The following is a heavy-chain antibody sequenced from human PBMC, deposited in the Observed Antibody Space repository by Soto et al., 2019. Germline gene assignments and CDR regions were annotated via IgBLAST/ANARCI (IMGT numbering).Heavy chain of an antibody. D-gene: IGHD3-22*01. V-gene: IGHV3-33*01. Sequence: GGSLRLSCAASGFTFSSYGMHWVRQAPGKGLEWVAVIWYDGSNKYYADSVKGRFTISRDNSKNTLYLQMNSLRAEDTAVYYCARDNLSYDSSGYLVYFQHWGQGTLVTVSS. CDR1: GFTFSSYG. CDR3: ARDNLSYDSSGYLVYFQH. J-gene: IGHJ1*01. CDR2: IWYDGSNK.